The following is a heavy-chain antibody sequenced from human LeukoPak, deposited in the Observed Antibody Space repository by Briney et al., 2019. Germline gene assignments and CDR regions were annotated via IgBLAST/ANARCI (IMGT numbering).Heavy chain of an antibody. CDR3: ARDSSGWYPPSGNFDY. J-gene: IGHJ4*02. D-gene: IGHD6-19*01. CDR2: TYYRSKWYN. CDR1: GDSVSSNSAA. Sequence: SQTLSLTFAISGDSVSSNSAAWNWIRQSPSRGLEWLGRTYYRSKWYNDYAVSVKSRITINPDTSKNQFSLQLNSVTPEDTAVYYCARDSSGWYPPSGNFDYWGQGTLVTVSS. V-gene: IGHV6-1*01.